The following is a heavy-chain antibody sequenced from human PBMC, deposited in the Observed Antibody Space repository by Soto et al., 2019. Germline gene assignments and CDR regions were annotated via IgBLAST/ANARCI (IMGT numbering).Heavy chain of an antibody. V-gene: IGHV4-30-4*01. CDR2: IYYSGST. J-gene: IGHJ6*02. CDR3: ARSDYYYYYGMDV. CDR1: GGSISSGDYY. Sequence: SETLSITCTVSGGSISSGDYYWSWIRQPPGKGLEWIGYIYYSGSTYYNPSLKSRVTISVDTSKNQFSLKLSSVTAADTAVYYCARSDYYYYYGMDVWGQGTTVTVSS.